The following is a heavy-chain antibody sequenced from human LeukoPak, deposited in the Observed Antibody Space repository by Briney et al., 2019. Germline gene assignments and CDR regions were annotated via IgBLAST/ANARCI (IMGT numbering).Heavy chain of an antibody. V-gene: IGHV3-7*03. D-gene: IGHD3-22*01. CDR2: IKQDGRDK. CDR3: VRTRRDPPDDDSGYRPFDI. J-gene: IGHJ3*02. Sequence: GRSLRLSCAASGFTFRNYWMYWVRQAPGKGLEWVAHIKQDGRDKYYVDSVKGRFTISRDNAKNSLSLQMNSLRAEDTAVYYCVRTRRDPPDDDSGYRPFDIWGQGTMVTVAS. CDR1: GFTFRNYW.